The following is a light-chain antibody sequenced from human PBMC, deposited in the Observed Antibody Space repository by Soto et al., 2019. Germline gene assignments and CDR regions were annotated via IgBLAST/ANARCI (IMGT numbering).Light chain of an antibody. J-gene: IGLJ1*01. CDR1: SSDVGGYNY. V-gene: IGLV2-8*01. Sequence: SVLPQPPSASGSPGQSVTISCTGTSSDVGGYNYVSWYQQHPGKAPKLMIYEVSKRPSGVPDRFSGSKSGNTASLTVSGLQADDEADYYCSSYGGSNTFGVFGTGTKVTVL. CDR3: SSYGGSNTFGV. CDR2: EVS.